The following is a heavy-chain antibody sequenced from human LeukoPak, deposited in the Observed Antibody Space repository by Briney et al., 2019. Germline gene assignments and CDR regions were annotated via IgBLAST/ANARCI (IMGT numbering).Heavy chain of an antibody. CDR3: ASSSSWYIFDY. J-gene: IGHJ4*02. V-gene: IGHV3-11*06. D-gene: IGHD6-13*01. CDR2: ISSSSSYT. Sequence: KSGGSLRLSCAASGFTFSDYYMSWIRQAPGKGLEWVSYISSSSSYTNYADSVKGRFTTSRDNAKNSLYLQMNSLRAEDTAVYYCASSSSWYIFDYWGQGTLVTVSS. CDR1: GFTFSDYY.